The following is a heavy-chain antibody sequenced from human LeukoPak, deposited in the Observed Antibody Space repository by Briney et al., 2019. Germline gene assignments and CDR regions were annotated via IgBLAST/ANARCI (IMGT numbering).Heavy chain of an antibody. D-gene: IGHD2-2*01. CDR1: GFTFSSYS. Sequence: GGPLRLSCAASGFTFSSYSMNWVRQAPGKGLEWVSSISSSSSYIYYADSVKGRFTISRDNAKNSLYLQMNSLRAEDTAVYYCARVGYCSSTSCYGDDYWGQGTLVTVSS. J-gene: IGHJ4*02. CDR2: ISSSSSYI. V-gene: IGHV3-21*01. CDR3: ARVGYCSSTSCYGDDY.